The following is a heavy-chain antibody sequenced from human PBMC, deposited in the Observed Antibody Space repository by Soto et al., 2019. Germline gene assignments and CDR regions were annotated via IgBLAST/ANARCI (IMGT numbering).Heavy chain of an antibody. V-gene: IGHV3-23*01. CDR3: ARDSNYYDSSGYPADFDY. CDR1: GFTFSSYA. J-gene: IGHJ4*02. CDR2: ISGSDNST. D-gene: IGHD3-22*01. Sequence: GGSLRLSCAASGFTFSSYAMSWVRQAPGKGLEWVSAISGSDNSTYYADSVRGRFTISRDNSKNTLYLQMSSLRADDTAVYYCARDSNYYDSSGYPADFDYWGQGTLVTVSS.